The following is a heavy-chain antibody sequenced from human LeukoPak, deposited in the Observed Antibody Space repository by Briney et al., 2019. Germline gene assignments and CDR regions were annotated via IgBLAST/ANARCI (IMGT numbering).Heavy chain of an antibody. Sequence: GGSLRLSCAASGFTLSGYAMSWVRQGPGKGLEWVCAISVSGNTYHADYVKGRFTISRDSSKNTLYLQLNSLRAGDAALYYCAKAPVTTCSGAYCYPFDYWSQGTLVSVSS. CDR1: GFTLSGYA. J-gene: IGHJ4*02. CDR2: ISVSGNT. CDR3: AKAPVTTCSGAYCYPFDY. D-gene: IGHD2-15*01. V-gene: IGHV3-23*01.